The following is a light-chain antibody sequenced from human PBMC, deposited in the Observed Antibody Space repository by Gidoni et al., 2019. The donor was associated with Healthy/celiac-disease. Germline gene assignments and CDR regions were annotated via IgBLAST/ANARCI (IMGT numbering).Light chain of an antibody. J-gene: IGKJ2*02. CDR1: QSVSSSY. CDR2: GAS. V-gene: IGKV3-20*01. Sequence: IVLTQSPGTLSLSPGERATLSCRASQSVSSSYLAWYQQKPGQAPRLLIYGASSRATGIPDRFSGSGSGTDFTLTISRLEADDFAVYYCQQYGSSPCTFGQXTKLEIK. CDR3: QQYGSSPCT.